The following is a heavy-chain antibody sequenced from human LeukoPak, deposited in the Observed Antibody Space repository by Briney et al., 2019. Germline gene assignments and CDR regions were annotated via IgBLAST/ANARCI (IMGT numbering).Heavy chain of an antibody. V-gene: IGHV3-74*01. D-gene: IGHD3-22*01. CDR1: GFTFSSYW. CDR3: ARDPTYYYDSSGSIRFDY. J-gene: IGHJ4*02. Sequence: GGSLRLSCAASGFTFSSYWMHWVRQAPGKGLVWVSRINSDGRSTNYADSVQGRFTISRDNANNTLSLQMNSLRAEDTAVYYCARDPTYYYDSSGSIRFDYWGQGTLVTVSS. CDR2: INSDGRST.